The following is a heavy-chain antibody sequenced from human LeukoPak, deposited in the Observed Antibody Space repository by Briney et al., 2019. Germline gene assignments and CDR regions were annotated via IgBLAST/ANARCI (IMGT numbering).Heavy chain of an antibody. V-gene: IGHV3-20*04. CDR3: ARADSADY. CDR2: INWNGGST. Sequence: GSLRLSCTASGFTFNDYGMSWVRQAPGKGLEWVCGINWNGGSTGYADSVKGRFTISRDSAKSSLYLQMNSLRADDTALYYRARADSADYWGQGTLVTVSS. J-gene: IGHJ4*02. CDR1: GFTFNDYG. D-gene: IGHD2-15*01.